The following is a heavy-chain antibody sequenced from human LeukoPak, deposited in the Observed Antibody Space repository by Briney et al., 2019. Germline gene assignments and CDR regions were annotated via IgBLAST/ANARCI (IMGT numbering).Heavy chain of an antibody. CDR2: IIPILGIA. Sequence: ASVKVSCKASGGTFSSYAISWVRQAPGQGLEWMGRIIPILGIANYAQKFQGRVTITADKSTSTAYMELSSLRSEDTAVYYCARATSRDAFDIWGQGTMVTVSS. V-gene: IGHV1-69*04. CDR3: ARATSRDAFDI. J-gene: IGHJ3*02. CDR1: GGTFSSYA.